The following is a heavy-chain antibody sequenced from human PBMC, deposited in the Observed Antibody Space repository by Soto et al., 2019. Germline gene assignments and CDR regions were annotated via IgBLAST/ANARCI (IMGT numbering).Heavy chain of an antibody. Sequence: QITLKESGPTLVKSTQTLTLTCTFSGFSLSTSGVGVGWIRQPPGKALVWLALISWDDDKRYSPSLKSRLTITEDTSKSQVVLTMTNMDPVDTATYYCAHRELRWNWFDPWGQGTLVTVSS. CDR1: GFSLSTSGVG. CDR2: ISWDDDK. J-gene: IGHJ5*02. D-gene: IGHD3-3*01. V-gene: IGHV2-5*02. CDR3: AHRELRWNWFDP.